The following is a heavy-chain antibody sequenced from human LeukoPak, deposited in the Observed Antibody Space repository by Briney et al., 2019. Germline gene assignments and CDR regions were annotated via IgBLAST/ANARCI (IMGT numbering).Heavy chain of an antibody. CDR1: GYSFTSYW. CDR2: IYPGDSDA. Sequence: GGSLKISCKGSGYSFTSYWIGWVRQMPEKGREWMGIIYPGDSDARYSPSFQGQVTTSADKSISTACLQWKSLKASDTAMYYCASQFHYYGSGTSGIYFQYWGQGTLVTVSS. V-gene: IGHV5-51*01. J-gene: IGHJ4*02. CDR3: ASQFHYYGSGTSGIYFQY. D-gene: IGHD3-10*01.